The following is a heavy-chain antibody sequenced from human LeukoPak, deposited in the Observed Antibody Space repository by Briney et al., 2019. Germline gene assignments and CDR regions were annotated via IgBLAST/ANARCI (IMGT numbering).Heavy chain of an antibody. CDR3: ARDRAMPTAPGYWFDP. CDR2: IYYSGTT. CDR1: GDSITTYF. J-gene: IGHJ5*02. Sequence: SETLSLTCTVSGDSITTYFWSWIRQPPGKGLEWFGYIYYSGTTNNNPSLKSRVTISVDTSKSQVSLKLSSVTAADTAVYYCARDRAMPTAPGYWFDPCGQGTLVTVSS. V-gene: IGHV4-59*01. D-gene: IGHD2-2*01.